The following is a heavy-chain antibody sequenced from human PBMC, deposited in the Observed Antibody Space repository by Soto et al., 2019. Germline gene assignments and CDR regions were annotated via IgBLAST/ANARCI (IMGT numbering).Heavy chain of an antibody. CDR1: GGTFSSYT. CDR3: ASEFAIQLGTLAY. V-gene: IGHV1-69*02. CDR2: IIPILGIA. Sequence: SVKVTCKASGGTFSSYTISWVRQAPGQGLEWMGRIIPILGIANYAQKFQGRVTITADKSTSTAYMELSSLRSEDTAVYYCASEFAIQLGTLAYWSRGTLVTV. J-gene: IGHJ4*01. D-gene: IGHD5-18*01.